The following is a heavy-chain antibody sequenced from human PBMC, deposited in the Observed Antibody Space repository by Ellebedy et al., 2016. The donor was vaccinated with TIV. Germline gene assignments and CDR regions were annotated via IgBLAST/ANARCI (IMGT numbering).Heavy chain of an antibody. Sequence: GESLKISCAASGFTFSSYSMNWVRQAPGKGLEWVSYISSSSSTIYYADSVKGRFTISRDNAKNSLYLQMNSLRAEDTAVYYCASGRKYFLYWGQGTLVTVSS. CDR1: GFTFSSYS. CDR3: ASGRKYFLY. CDR2: ISSSSSTI. D-gene: IGHD2/OR15-2a*01. J-gene: IGHJ4*02. V-gene: IGHV3-48*04.